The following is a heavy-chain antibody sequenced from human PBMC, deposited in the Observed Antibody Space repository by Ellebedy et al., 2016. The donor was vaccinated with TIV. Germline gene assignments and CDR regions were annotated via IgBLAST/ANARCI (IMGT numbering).Heavy chain of an antibody. Sequence: GGSLRLXXAASGFSFSSYGIHWVRQAPGKGLEWIVVISYDGTNKYYADSVKGRFTISRDNSQNTLYLQMNSLRPEDTAVYYCAKGYDDYGDSDGMDVWGPGTTVIVS. J-gene: IGHJ6*02. CDR3: AKGYDDYGDSDGMDV. V-gene: IGHV3-30*18. D-gene: IGHD4-17*01. CDR2: ISYDGTNK. CDR1: GFSFSSYG.